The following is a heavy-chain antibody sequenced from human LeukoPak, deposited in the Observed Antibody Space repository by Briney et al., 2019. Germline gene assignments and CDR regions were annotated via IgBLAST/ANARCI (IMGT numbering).Heavy chain of an antibody. CDR3: ARIRKYQLTRYYFDY. CDR1: GFTFSSYA. Sequence: GGSLRLSCAASGFTFSSYAMRWVHQAPGKGLEWVSAISGSGGSTYYADSVKGRFTISRDNSKNTLYLQMNSLRAEDTAVYYCARIRKYQLTRYYFDYWGQGTLVTVSS. V-gene: IGHV3-23*01. J-gene: IGHJ4*02. CDR2: ISGSGGST. D-gene: IGHD2-2*01.